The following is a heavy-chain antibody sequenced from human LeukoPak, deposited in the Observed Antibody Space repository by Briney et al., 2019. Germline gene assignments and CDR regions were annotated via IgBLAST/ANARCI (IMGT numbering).Heavy chain of an antibody. V-gene: IGHV3-23*01. Sequence: GGSLRLSCAASGFPFNNYAMSWVRPAPGKGLEWVSAISYSGDTTHYADTVTGRFTIFRDNSKNTLFVQMNSLRAEDTAIYYCAKRSGGTFGFFDSWGRGTLVTVSS. CDR2: ISYSGDTT. CDR1: GFPFNNYA. D-gene: IGHD3-3*01. J-gene: IGHJ4*02. CDR3: AKRSGGTFGFFDS.